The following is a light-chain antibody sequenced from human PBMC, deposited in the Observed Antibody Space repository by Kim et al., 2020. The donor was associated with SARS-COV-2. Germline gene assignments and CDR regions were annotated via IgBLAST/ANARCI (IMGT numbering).Light chain of an antibody. V-gene: IGKV1-16*02. CDR1: RSISNF. CDR3: QQYNTYPLIT. Sequence: AVGDRVTISCRSSRSISNFLAWFQQNPGKAPKSLNYAAFSLQSGVPSKFSGSRSGTDFTLTINSLQPEDFATYVCQQYNTYPLITFGQGTRLEIK. J-gene: IGKJ5*01. CDR2: AAF.